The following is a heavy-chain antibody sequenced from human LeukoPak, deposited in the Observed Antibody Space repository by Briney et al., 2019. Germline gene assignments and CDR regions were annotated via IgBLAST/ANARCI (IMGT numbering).Heavy chain of an antibody. J-gene: IGHJ4*02. CDR1: GFTFSGYA. D-gene: IGHD3-22*01. V-gene: IGHV3-30*04. CDR3: ARAPTYYYDSSGYIDY. Sequence: GGSLRLSCAASGFTFSGYAMHWVRQAPGKGLEWVAVISYDGSNKYYADSVKGRFTISRDNSKNTLYLQMNSLRAEDTAVYYCARAPTYYYDSSGYIDYWGQGTLVTVSS. CDR2: ISYDGSNK.